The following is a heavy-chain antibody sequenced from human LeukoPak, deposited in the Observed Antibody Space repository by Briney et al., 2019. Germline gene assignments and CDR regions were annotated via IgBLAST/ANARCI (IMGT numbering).Heavy chain of an antibody. CDR1: GGSISSNY. Sequence: SETLSLTCTVSGGSISSNYWSWIRRPPGKGLEWIGYIYYSGSTNYNPSLKSRVTISVDTSKNQFSLKLSSMTAADTAVYYCARGSSWGYYFDYWGQGTLVTVSS. J-gene: IGHJ4*02. CDR2: IYYSGST. V-gene: IGHV4-59*01. D-gene: IGHD3-16*01. CDR3: ARGSSWGYYFDY.